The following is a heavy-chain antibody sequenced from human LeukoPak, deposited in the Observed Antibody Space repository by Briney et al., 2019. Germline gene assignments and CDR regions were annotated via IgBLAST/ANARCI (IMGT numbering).Heavy chain of an antibody. CDR3: ARDRSGSYFDY. CDR1: GGSISSGSYY. CDR2: IYTSGNT. V-gene: IGHV4-61*02. D-gene: IGHD1-26*01. J-gene: IGHJ4*02. Sequence: SETLSLTCTVSGGSISSGSYYWSWIRQPAGKGLEWIGRIYTSGNTNYNPSLKSRVTISIDTSKSQFSLNLSSVTAADTAVYYCARDRSGSYFDYWGQGTLVTVSS.